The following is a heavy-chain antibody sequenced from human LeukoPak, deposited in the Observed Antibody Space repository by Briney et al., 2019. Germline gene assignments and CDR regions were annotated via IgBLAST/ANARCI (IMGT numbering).Heavy chain of an antibody. D-gene: IGHD1-26*01. Sequence: PSETLSLTCTVSGDSISSSRYYWAWIRQPPGKELEWMATIYYTGSTYYNPSLNSRLTISADTSKNQFSLKLSPVTAADTAVYFCSKTTTGSNFFDSWGQGTLVTVSS. CDR3: SKTTTGSNFFDS. CDR1: GDSISSSRYY. J-gene: IGHJ4*02. V-gene: IGHV4-39*01. CDR2: IYYTGST.